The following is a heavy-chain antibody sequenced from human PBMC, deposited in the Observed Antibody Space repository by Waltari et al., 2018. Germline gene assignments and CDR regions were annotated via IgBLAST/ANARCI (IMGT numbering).Heavy chain of an antibody. Sequence: VQLQESGPGLVKPSETLSLTCTVSGGSISSSSYYWGWIRQPPGKGLEWIGSIYYSGSTYYNPSLKSRGTISVDTSKNQFSLKLSSVTAADTAGYYCARSQDIGVVPAAVFDYWGQGTLVTVSS. CDR2: IYYSGST. CDR3: ARSQDIGVVPAAVFDY. CDR1: GGSISSSSYY. J-gene: IGHJ4*02. V-gene: IGHV4-39*07. D-gene: IGHD2-2*01.